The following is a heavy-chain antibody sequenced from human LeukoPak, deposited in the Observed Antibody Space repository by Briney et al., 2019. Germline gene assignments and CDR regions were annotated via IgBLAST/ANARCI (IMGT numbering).Heavy chain of an antibody. V-gene: IGHV1-2*02. CDR1: GYTFTGYY. CDR3: TREMYIAATGRGPFGS. Sequence: ASVKVSCKASGYTFTGYYIHWVQQAPGQGLEWMGWINPNSGGTNYAQKFQGRVTMTRDTSISTAYMELSRLRSDDTAVYYCTREMYIAATGRGPFGSWGQGTLATVSS. J-gene: IGHJ4*02. D-gene: IGHD6-13*01. CDR2: INPNSGGT.